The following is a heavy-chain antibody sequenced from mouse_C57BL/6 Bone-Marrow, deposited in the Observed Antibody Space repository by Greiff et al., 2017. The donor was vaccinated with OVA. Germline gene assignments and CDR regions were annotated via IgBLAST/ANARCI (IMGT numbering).Heavy chain of an antibody. CDR1: GFSLTSYG. D-gene: IGHD1-1*01. Sequence: QVQLKDSGPGLVQPSQSLSITCTVSGFSLTSYGVHWVRQSPGKGLAWLGVICSGGSTDYNAAFISRLSISKDNSKSQVFFKMNSLQADDTAIYYCAREDYGSEFAYWGQGTLVTVSA. V-gene: IGHV2-2*01. CDR2: ICSGGST. CDR3: AREDYGSEFAY. J-gene: IGHJ3*01.